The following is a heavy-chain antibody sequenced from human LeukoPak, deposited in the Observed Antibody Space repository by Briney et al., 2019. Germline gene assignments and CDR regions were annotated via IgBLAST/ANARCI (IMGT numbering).Heavy chain of an antibody. CDR3: ARHGIAAAGRKVPYYFDY. CDR1: GGSISSSSYY. D-gene: IGHD6-13*01. J-gene: IGHJ4*02. Sequence: SETLSLTCTVSGGSISSSSYYWGWIRQPPGKGLEWIGSIYYSGSTYYNPSLKSRVTISVDTSKNQFSLKLSSVTAADTAVYHCARHGIAAAGRKVPYYFDYWGQGTLVTVSS. V-gene: IGHV4-39*01. CDR2: IYYSGST.